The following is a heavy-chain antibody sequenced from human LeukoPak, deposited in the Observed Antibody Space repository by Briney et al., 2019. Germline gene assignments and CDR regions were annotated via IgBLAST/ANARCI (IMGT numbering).Heavy chain of an antibody. J-gene: IGHJ4*02. Sequence: GGSLRLSCAASGFTFDDYAMHWVRQAPGKGLEWVSLISWDGGRIYYADSVKGRFTISRDNSKNSLYLQMNSLRAEDTALYYCAKGAVAGFPIYFDYWGQGTLVTVSS. CDR1: GFTFDDYA. D-gene: IGHD6-19*01. CDR2: ISWDGGRI. V-gene: IGHV3-43D*03. CDR3: AKGAVAGFPIYFDY.